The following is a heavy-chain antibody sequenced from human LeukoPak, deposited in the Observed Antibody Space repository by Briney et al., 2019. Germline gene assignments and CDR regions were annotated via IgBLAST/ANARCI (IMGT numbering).Heavy chain of an antibody. V-gene: IGHV4-38-2*02. CDR3: AREITIFGGTIDY. J-gene: IGHJ4*02. D-gene: IGHD3-3*01. Sequence: SETLSLTCTVSGYSISSGYYWGWIRQPPGKGLEWIGSIYHSGSTYYNPSLKSRVTMSVDTSKNQFSPKLSSVTAADTAVYYCAREITIFGGTIDYWGQGTLVTVSS. CDR2: IYHSGST. CDR1: GYSISSGYY.